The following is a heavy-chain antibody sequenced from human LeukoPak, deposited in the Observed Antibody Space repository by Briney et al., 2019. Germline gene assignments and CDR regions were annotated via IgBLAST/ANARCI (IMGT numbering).Heavy chain of an antibody. J-gene: IGHJ4*02. V-gene: IGHV3-7*01. CDR3: VRDGGVSGYDLLDY. CDR1: GCSFSNYW. Sequence: WGSLTLSCAASGCSFSNYWMSWVRQPPGKGLEWVAHINQDGSEEHYMDSVKDRFIISRDNAKNSLSLQMDSLRAEDTAVYYCVRDGGVSGYDLLDYWGQGTLVTVSS. CDR2: INQDGSEE. D-gene: IGHD5-12*01.